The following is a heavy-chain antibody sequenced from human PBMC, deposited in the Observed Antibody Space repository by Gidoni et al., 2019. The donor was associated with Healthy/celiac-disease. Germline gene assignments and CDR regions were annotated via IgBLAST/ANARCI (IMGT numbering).Heavy chain of an antibody. J-gene: IGHJ3*02. D-gene: IGHD4-4*01. V-gene: IGHV3-30*02. CDR2: IRYDGSNK. CDR3: AHPMTTVTTRGRIGAFDI. CDR1: GFTFSSYG. Sequence: QVQLVESGGGVVQPGGSLRLSCAASGFTFSSYGMHWVRQAPGKGLEWVAFIRYDGSNKYYADSVKGRFTISRDNSKNTLYLQMNSLRAEDTAVYYCAHPMTTVTTRGRIGAFDIWGQGTMVTVSS.